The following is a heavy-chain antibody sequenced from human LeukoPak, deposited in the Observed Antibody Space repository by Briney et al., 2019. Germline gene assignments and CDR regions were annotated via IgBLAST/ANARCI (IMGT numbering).Heavy chain of an antibody. D-gene: IGHD3-10*01. CDR1: GFSFSNYV. CDR3: ARGRDGCFAFDI. CDR2: IMRNGETR. V-gene: IGHV3-64*01. Sequence: GGSLRLSCAAPGFSFSNYVRHWVRQAPGKGLEYVSAIMRNGETRGYANSMKGRFTISRDKSKNTLYLQMGRRRAEDMAIYKCARGRDGCFAFDIWGQGTLVTVSS. J-gene: IGHJ3*02.